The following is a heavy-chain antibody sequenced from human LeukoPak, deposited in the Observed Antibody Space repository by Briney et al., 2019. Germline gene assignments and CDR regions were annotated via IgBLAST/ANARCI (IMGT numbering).Heavy chain of an antibody. CDR1: GFTFSSYS. D-gene: IGHD3-3*01. Sequence: GGSLRLSCAASGFTFSSYSMNWVRQAPGKGLEWVSYISSSSSTIYYADSVKGRFTISRDNSKNTLYLQMNSLRAEDTAVYYCAKRGYDFWSGYDTFDYWGQGTLVTVSS. CDR3: AKRGYDFWSGYDTFDY. J-gene: IGHJ4*02. CDR2: ISSSSSTI. V-gene: IGHV3-48*01.